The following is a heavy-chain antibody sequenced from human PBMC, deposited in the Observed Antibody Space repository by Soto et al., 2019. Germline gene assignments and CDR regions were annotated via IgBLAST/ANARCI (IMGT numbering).Heavy chain of an antibody. V-gene: IGHV1-24*01. Sequence: ASVKVSCKVSGYTLTELSMHWVRQAPGKGLEWMGGFDPEDGETIYAQKFQGRVTMTEDTSTDTAYMELSSLRSEDTAVYYCATGLWYCTNGVCYTDPYAEYFQHWGQGTLVTVSS. CDR3: ATGLWYCTNGVCYTDPYAEYFQH. CDR2: FDPEDGET. J-gene: IGHJ1*01. D-gene: IGHD2-8*01. CDR1: GYTLTELS.